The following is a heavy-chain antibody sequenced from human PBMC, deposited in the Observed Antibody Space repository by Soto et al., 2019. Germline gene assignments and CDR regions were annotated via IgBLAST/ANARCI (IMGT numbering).Heavy chain of an antibody. CDR1: GYTFTSYG. V-gene: IGHV1-18*01. Sequence: QVQLVQSGAEVKKPGASVKVSCKASGYTFTSYGISWVRQAPGQGLEWMGWISAYNGNTNYAQKLQGRVTMTTDTSTSTAYMELRSLRSDDTAVYYCARDPARRVTYYYDISGYSPRWFDPWGQGTLVTVSS. CDR2: ISAYNGNT. D-gene: IGHD3-22*01. CDR3: ARDPARRVTYYYDISGYSPRWFDP. J-gene: IGHJ5*02.